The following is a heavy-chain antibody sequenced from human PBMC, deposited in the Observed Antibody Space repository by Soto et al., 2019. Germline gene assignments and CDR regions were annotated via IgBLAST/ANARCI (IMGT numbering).Heavy chain of an antibody. CDR1: GGSISSGGYY. CDR2: IYYSGST. V-gene: IGHV4-31*03. D-gene: IGHD3-22*01. J-gene: IGHJ4*02. Sequence: QVQLQESGPGLVRPSQTLSLTCTVSGGSISSGGYYWSWIRQHPGKGLEWIGYIYYSGSTYYNPSLKRRVTISVDTSKNQFSLKLSSVTAADTAVYYCARAEYYDSSGYSPPDYWGQGTLVTVSS. CDR3: ARAEYYDSSGYSPPDY.